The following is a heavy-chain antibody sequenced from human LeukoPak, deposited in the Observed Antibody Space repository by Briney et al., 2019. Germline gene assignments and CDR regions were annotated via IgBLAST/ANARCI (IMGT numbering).Heavy chain of an antibody. CDR1: GFTFSSYA. V-gene: IGHV3-30-3*02. Sequence: GGSLRLSCAAYGFTFSSYAMHWVRQAPGKGLEWVAVISYVGSNRYYADSVKGRFTISRDNSKNTLYLQMNRLRAEDTAVYYCAKLAVADGMDVWGQGTTVTVSS. D-gene: IGHD6-19*01. CDR2: ISYVGSNR. J-gene: IGHJ6*02. CDR3: AKLAVADGMDV.